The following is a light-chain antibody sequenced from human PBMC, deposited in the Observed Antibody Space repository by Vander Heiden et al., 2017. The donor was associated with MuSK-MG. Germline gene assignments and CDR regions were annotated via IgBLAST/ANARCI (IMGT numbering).Light chain of an antibody. Sequence: DIVMTQSPLSLPVSPGEPASISCRASQSLLPSNGYNYWDWCLQKPGQSPQLLIYLGSNRASGVPDRFSGSGSGTDFTLKISRVEAAAVGVYYCRQALQTPFTFGHGTKVDIK. CDR2: LGS. V-gene: IGKV2-28*01. J-gene: IGKJ3*01. CDR3: RQALQTPFT. CDR1: QSLLPSNGYNY.